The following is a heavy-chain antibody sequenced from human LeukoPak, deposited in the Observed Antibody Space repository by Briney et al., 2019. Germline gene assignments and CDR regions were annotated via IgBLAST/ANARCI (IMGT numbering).Heavy chain of an antibody. D-gene: IGHD5-18*01. V-gene: IGHV6-1*01. CDR3: ARDFHVDTAMVHQSFDC. J-gene: IGHJ4*02. CDR2: TYYRSKWYN. CDR1: GDSVSSNSAA. Sequence: SQTLSLTCAISGDSVSSNSAAWNWIRQSPSRGLEWLGRTYYRSKWYNDYAVSVKSRITINPDTSKNQFSLQLNSVTPEDTAVYYCARDFHVDTAMVHQSFDCWGQGTLVTVSS.